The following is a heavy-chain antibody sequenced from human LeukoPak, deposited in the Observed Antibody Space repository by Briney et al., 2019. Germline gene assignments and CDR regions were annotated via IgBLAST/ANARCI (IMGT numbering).Heavy chain of an antibody. CDR1: GFTFSTYW. CDR3: ARDTADDAFDI. Sequence: GGSLRLSCAASGFTFSTYWMHWVRQAPGKGLVWVSRLSPDGSSSIYADSVKGRFTVSRDNAKNTLYLQMNSLRAEDTAVYYCARDTADDAFDIWGQGTMVTVSS. J-gene: IGHJ3*02. CDR2: LSPDGSSS. V-gene: IGHV3-74*01.